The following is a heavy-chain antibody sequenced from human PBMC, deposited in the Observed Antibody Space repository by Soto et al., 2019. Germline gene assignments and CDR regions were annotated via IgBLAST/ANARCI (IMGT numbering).Heavy chain of an antibody. J-gene: IGHJ4*02. CDR2: ISSSSSYI. CDR1: GFTFSSYS. CDR3: ARDHGSGWSDY. V-gene: IGHV3-21*01. Sequence: GGSLRLSCAASGFTFSSYSMNWVRQAPGKGLEWVSSISSSSSYIYYADSVKGRFTISRDNAKNSLYLQMNSLRAEDTAVYYCARDHGSGWSDYWGQGTLVTVSS. D-gene: IGHD6-19*01.